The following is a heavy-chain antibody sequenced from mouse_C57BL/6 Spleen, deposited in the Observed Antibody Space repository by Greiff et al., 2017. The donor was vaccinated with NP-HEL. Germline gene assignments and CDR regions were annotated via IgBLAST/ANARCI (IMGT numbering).Heavy chain of an antibody. D-gene: IGHD2-3*01. Sequence: EVQGVESGGGLVKPGGSLKLSCAASGFTFSDYGMHWVRQAPEKGLEWVAYISRGSSTIYYADTVKGRFTISRDNAKNTLFLQLTSLRSEDTAMYYCARWLLKNFDVWGTGTTVTVSS. CDR3: ARWLLKNFDV. V-gene: IGHV5-17*01. J-gene: IGHJ1*03. CDR1: GFTFSDYG. CDR2: ISRGSSTI.